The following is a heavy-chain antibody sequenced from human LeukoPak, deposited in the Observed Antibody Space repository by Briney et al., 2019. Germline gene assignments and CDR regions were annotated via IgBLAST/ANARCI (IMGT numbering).Heavy chain of an antibody. Sequence: ASVKVSCKASGYTFTGYYMHWVRQAPGQGLEWMGRINPNSGGTNYAQKFQGRVTMTRDTSISTAYMELSRLRSDDTAVYYCARDREVRGYSYGYWAQGTLVTVSS. CDR1: GYTFTGYY. V-gene: IGHV1-2*06. CDR3: ARDREVRGYSYGY. CDR2: INPNSGGT. J-gene: IGHJ4*02. D-gene: IGHD5-18*01.